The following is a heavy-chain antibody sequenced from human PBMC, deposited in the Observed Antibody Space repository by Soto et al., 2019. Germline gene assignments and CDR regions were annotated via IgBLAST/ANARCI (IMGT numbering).Heavy chain of an antibody. CDR2: VNKDGSQK. D-gene: IGHD2-8*01. V-gene: IGHV3-7*01. CDR1: GFSIGNHW. Sequence: DVQVVESGGGLVQPGGSLRLSCVGFGFSIGNHWMSWVRQAPGKGLEWVAEVNKDGSQKYFADSVKGRFTISRDNAENSLFLQMDTLRGEDTAVYYCTRDSGYCPRTSFCFDIWGRGTLVTVSS. J-gene: IGHJ4*02. CDR3: TRDSGYCPRTSFCFDI.